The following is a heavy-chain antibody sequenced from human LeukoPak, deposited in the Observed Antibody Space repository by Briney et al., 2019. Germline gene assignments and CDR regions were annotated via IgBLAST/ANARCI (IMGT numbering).Heavy chain of an antibody. V-gene: IGHV1-2*02. Sequence: ASVKVSCKASGYTFTGYYMHWVRQAPGQGLEWIGWINPNSGDTNYAQKFQGRVTMTRDTSISTAYMELSRLRSDDTAVYYCARDGCSSTSCYENWFDPWGQGTLVTVSS. CDR3: ARDGCSSTSCYENWFDP. J-gene: IGHJ5*02. CDR2: INPNSGDT. CDR1: GYTFTGYY. D-gene: IGHD2-2*01.